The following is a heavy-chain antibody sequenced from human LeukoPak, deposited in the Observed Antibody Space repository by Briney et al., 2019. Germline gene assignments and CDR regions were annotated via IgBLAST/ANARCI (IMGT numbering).Heavy chain of an antibody. Sequence: GGSLRLSCAASGFTFSSYAMHWVRQALGKGLEWVAVISYDGSNKYYADSVKGRFTISRDNSKNTLYLQMNSLRAEDTAVYYCARSMITFGGVIVPFDYWGQGTLVTVSS. D-gene: IGHD3-16*02. CDR2: ISYDGSNK. V-gene: IGHV3-30-3*01. J-gene: IGHJ4*02. CDR3: ARSMITFGGVIVPFDY. CDR1: GFTFSSYA.